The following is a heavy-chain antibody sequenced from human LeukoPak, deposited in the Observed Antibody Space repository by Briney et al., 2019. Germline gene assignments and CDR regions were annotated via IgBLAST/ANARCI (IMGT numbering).Heavy chain of an antibody. CDR1: GYTFTSYY. D-gene: IGHD2-2*01. CDR2: INPSGGST. CDR3: ARDRRAYCSSTSCLAFDP. Sequence: GASVKVSCKASGYTFTSYYMLWVRQAPGQGLEWMGIINPSGGSTSYAQKFQGRVTMTRDTSTSTLYMELSSLRSEDTAVYYCARDRRAYCSSTSCLAFDPWGQGTLVTVSS. V-gene: IGHV1-46*01. J-gene: IGHJ5*02.